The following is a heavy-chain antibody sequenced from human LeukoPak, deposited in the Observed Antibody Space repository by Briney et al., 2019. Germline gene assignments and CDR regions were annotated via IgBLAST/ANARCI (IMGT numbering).Heavy chain of an antibody. CDR1: GFTFSNAW. Sequence: GGSLRLSCAASGFTFSNAWMSWVRQAPGKGLEWVAVISYDGSNKYYADSVKGRFTISRDNSKNTLYLQMNSLRAEDTAVYYRAKNKGKRYFDWFDYWGQGTLVTVSS. CDR2: ISYDGSNK. CDR3: AKNKGKRYFDWFDY. V-gene: IGHV3-30*18. D-gene: IGHD3-9*01. J-gene: IGHJ5*01.